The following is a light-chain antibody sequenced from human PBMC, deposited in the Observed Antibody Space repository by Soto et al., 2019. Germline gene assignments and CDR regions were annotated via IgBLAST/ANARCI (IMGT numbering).Light chain of an antibody. CDR1: QSVSSSY. Sequence: PRERVTLSCKASQSVSSSYLTWYQQKPGQAPRLLIYGASTRATGIPARFSGSGSGTDFTLTISSLQPEDFAVYYCQQDYNPWTFGQGTKVDI. CDR3: QQDYNPWT. V-gene: IGKV3D-7*01. CDR2: GAS. J-gene: IGKJ1*01.